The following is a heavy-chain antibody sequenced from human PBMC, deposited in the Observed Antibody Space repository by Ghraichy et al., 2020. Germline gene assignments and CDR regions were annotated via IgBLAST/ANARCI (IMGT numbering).Heavy chain of an antibody. D-gene: IGHD6-13*01. CDR1: GFAFNTYW. CDR2: INSDGSRT. V-gene: IGHV3-74*01. J-gene: IGHJ4*02. CDR3: ARDKGYSSDY. Sequence: GGSLRLSCAASGFAFNTYWMHWVRQAPGKGLVWVSLINSDGSRTSYADSVKGRFTISRDNAKNTLYLQMNSLRVEDTAVYYCARDKGYSSDYWGQGTLVTVSS.